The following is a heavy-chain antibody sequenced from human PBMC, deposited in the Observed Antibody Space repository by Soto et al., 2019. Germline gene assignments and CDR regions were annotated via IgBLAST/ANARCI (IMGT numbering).Heavy chain of an antibody. J-gene: IGHJ6*02. Sequence: NPSETLSLTCAVYGGSFSGYYWSWIRQPPGKGLEWIGEINHSGSTNYNPSLKSRVTISVDTSKNQFSLKLSSVTAADTAVYYCARGYYGSGSLYYYYGMDVWGQGTTVTVSS. D-gene: IGHD3-10*01. CDR1: GGSFSGYY. CDR3: ARGYYGSGSLYYYYGMDV. V-gene: IGHV4-34*01. CDR2: INHSGST.